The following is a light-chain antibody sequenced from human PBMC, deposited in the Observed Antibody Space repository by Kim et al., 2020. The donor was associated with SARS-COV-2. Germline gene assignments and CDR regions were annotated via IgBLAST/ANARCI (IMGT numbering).Light chain of an antibody. J-gene: IGKJ2*01. Sequence: EIVLTQSPATLSLSPGERATLSCRASQSVSRYLAWYQQKPGQAPRLLIYDASQRATGIPARFSGSGSGTGFALTISSLEPEDFAVYYCQQRSNWPYTFGQGTKLEI. CDR3: QQRSNWPYT. CDR1: QSVSRY. CDR2: DAS. V-gene: IGKV3-11*01.